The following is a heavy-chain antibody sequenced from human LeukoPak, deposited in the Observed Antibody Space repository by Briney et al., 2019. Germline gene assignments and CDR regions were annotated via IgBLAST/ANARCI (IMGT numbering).Heavy chain of an antibody. D-gene: IGHD2-15*01. CDR3: ARGYSRAAFDI. V-gene: IGHV3-23*01. Sequence: GGSLRLSCAASGFTFSSYAMSWVRQAPGKGLEWVSAISGSGGSTYYADSVKGRFTISRDNSKNTPYLQMNSLRAEDTALYYCARGYSRAAFDIWGQGTMVAVSS. CDR1: GFTFSSYA. J-gene: IGHJ3*02. CDR2: ISGSGGST.